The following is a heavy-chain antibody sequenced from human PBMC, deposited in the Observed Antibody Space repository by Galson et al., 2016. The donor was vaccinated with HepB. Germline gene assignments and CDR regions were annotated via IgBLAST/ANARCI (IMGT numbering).Heavy chain of an antibody. CDR2: IWYDGSNK. Sequence: SLRLSCAASGFTFSTYGMHWVRQAPGKGLEWVAVIWYDGSNKYYADSVKGRFTISRDNSKNTLYLQMNSLRAEDTAVYYCAKDLRAYYFDSSGSDYWGQGTLVTVSS. V-gene: IGHV3-33*06. J-gene: IGHJ4*02. CDR3: AKDLRAYYFDSSGSDY. CDR1: GFTFSTYG. D-gene: IGHD3-22*01.